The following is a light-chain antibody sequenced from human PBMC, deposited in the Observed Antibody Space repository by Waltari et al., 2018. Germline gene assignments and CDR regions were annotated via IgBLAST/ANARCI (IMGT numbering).Light chain of an antibody. V-gene: IGKV3-20*01. Sequence: ELVLKQSPGTLSLSPGEIATLSCRASQSVSSIYLAWYQQKPGQAPRLLIYCASSRAPGIPDRFSGSGSGTDFTLTISRLEPEDFAVYYCQQYGSSPPYTFGQGTKLEIK. CDR2: CAS. CDR1: QSVSSIY. J-gene: IGKJ2*01. CDR3: QQYGSSPPYT.